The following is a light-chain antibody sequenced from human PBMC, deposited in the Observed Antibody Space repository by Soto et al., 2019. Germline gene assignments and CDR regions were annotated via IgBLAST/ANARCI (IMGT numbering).Light chain of an antibody. V-gene: IGLV1-44*01. Sequence: QSVLTQPPSASGTPGQRVTISCSGSSSNIGSNTVNWYQQLPGTAPKLLIYSNNQRPSGVPDRFSGSKSGTSASLAISGLQSEDEADYSCAAWDDSLNGVLRTGTKVTVL. CDR2: SNN. J-gene: IGLJ1*01. CDR3: AAWDDSLNGV. CDR1: SSNIGSNT.